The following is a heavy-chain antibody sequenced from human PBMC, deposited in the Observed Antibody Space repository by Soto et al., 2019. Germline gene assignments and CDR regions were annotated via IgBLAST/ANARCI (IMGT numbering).Heavy chain of an antibody. CDR1: GFTFSSHA. D-gene: IGHD6-13*01. V-gene: IGHV3-23*01. CDR2: ISGSGGST. CDR3: AKTRGSIAAAGTRGSPFDY. Sequence: GSLRLSCAASGFTFSSHAMSWVRQAPGKGLEWVSAISGSGGSTYYADSVKGRFTISRDNSKNTLYLQMNSLRAEDTAVYYCAKTRGSIAAAGTRGSPFDYWGQGTLVTVSS. J-gene: IGHJ4*02.